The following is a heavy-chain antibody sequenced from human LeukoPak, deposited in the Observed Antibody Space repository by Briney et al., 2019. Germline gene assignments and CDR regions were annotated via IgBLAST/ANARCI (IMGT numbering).Heavy chain of an antibody. J-gene: IGHJ5*02. CDR2: INHSGST. CDR1: GVSFSGYY. Sequence: PSETLSLTCAVYGVSFSGYYWSWIRQPPGKGLEWIGEINHSGSTNYNPSLKSRVTISVDTSKNQFSLKLSSVTAADTAVYYCARHYDILTGYYRRYTGWFDPWGQGTLVTVSS. CDR3: ARHYDILTGYYRRYTGWFDP. V-gene: IGHV4-34*01. D-gene: IGHD3-9*01.